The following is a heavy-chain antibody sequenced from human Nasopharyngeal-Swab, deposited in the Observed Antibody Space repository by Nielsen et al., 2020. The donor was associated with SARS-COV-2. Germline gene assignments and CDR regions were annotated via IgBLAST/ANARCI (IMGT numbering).Heavy chain of an antibody. Sequence: GESLKISCQASGYTFTSFWIGWVRQMPGKGLEWMGIIFPGYSETRYSPSFQGQVTISADKSITTAYLQWRSLKASDTAMYYCARQPMTTVCIDYWGQGTLVTVSS. J-gene: IGHJ4*02. D-gene: IGHD4-17*01. CDR1: GYTFTSFW. CDR3: ARQPMTTVCIDY. V-gene: IGHV5-51*01. CDR2: IFPGYSET.